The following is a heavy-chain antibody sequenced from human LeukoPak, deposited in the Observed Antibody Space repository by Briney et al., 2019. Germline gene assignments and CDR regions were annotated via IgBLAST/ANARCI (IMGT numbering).Heavy chain of an antibody. D-gene: IGHD1-14*01. CDR1: GGSISSGGYY. CDR2: IYYSGST. Sequence: SETLSLTCTVSGGSISSGGYYWSWIRQHPVKGLEWIGYIYYSGSTYYNPSLKSRVTISVDTSKNQFSLKLSSVTAADTAVYYCARDKNRDGYFDYWGQGTLVTVSS. V-gene: IGHV4-31*03. J-gene: IGHJ4*02. CDR3: ARDKNRDGYFDY.